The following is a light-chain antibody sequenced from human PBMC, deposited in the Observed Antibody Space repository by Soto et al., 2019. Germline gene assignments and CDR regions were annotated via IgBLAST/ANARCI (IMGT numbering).Light chain of an antibody. CDR3: QSYDSSLSGFYV. Sequence: QSVLTQPPSVSGAPGQRVTISCTGSSSNIGAGYDVHWYQQLPGTAPKLLIYGNSNRPSGVPDRFSGSKSGTSASLAITLLQVDDEADYYCQSYDSSLSGFYVFGTGTKVTVL. J-gene: IGLJ1*01. CDR1: SSNIGAGYD. V-gene: IGLV1-40*01. CDR2: GNS.